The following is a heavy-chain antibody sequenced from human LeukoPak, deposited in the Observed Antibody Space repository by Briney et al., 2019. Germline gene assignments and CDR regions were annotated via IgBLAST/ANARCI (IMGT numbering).Heavy chain of an antibody. CDR1: GFTFSNAW. J-gene: IGHJ6*03. Sequence: GGSLRLSCAASGFTFSNAWMSWVRQAPGKGLEWVGRIKSKTDGGTTDYAAPVKGRFTISRDDSKNTLYLQMNSLRAEDTAVYYCARGVGYMDVWGKGTTVTVSS. CDR3: ARGVGYMDV. V-gene: IGHV3-15*01. CDR2: IKSKTDGGTT.